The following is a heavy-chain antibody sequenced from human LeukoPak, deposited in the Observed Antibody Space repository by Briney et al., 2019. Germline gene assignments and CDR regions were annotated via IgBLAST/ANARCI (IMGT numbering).Heavy chain of an antibody. Sequence: PGGSLRLSCAASGFTFDDYSMHWVRQAPGKGLEWVSLISWDGDSTYYADPVKGRFTISRDNSKNSLYLQMHRLTTEDSALYYCAKDIYAKGAVGAFDYWGQGTLVTVSS. D-gene: IGHD1-26*01. V-gene: IGHV3-43*01. CDR1: GFTFDDYS. CDR2: ISWDGDST. CDR3: AKDIYAKGAVGAFDY. J-gene: IGHJ4*02.